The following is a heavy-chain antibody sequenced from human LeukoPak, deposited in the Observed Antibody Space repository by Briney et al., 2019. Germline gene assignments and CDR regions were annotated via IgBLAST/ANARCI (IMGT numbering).Heavy chain of an antibody. CDR3: ARDGAAAATGTWA. V-gene: IGHV3-30*02. Sequence: GGSLRLSCAASGFTFSSYGMHWVRQAPGKGLEWVAFIRYDGSNKYYADSVKGRFTISRDNSKNTLYLQMNSLRAEDTAVYYCARDGAAAATGTWAWGQGTLVTVSS. J-gene: IGHJ5*02. D-gene: IGHD6-13*01. CDR1: GFTFSSYG. CDR2: IRYDGSNK.